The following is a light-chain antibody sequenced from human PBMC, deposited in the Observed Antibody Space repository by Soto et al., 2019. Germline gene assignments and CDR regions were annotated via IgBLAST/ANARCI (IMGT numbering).Light chain of an antibody. CDR2: EVR. V-gene: IGLV2-14*01. CDR1: NRDVGSYNL. Sequence: QSALTQPASVSGSPGQSITIACTGTNRDVGSYNLVSWYQQRPGEAPKLIISEVRNRPSGISYRFTGSKSGNTASLTISGLQAEDEADYYCSSYTISNTLPFVFGTGTKLTVL. J-gene: IGLJ1*01. CDR3: SSYTISNTLPFV.